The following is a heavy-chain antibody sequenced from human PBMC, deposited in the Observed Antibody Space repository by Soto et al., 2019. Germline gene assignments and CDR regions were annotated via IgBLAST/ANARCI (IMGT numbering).Heavy chain of an antibody. Sequence: GSLRLSCAASGFTFSSYAMSWVRQAPGKGLEWVSAVSKSGLDTNYADFVKGRFTISRDNSKNTLYLQMNSLRAEDTAVYYCAKDQLYYNDISGRPLNAFDVWGQGTMVTVSS. CDR3: AKDQLYYNDISGRPLNAFDV. CDR1: GFTFSSYA. V-gene: IGHV3-23*01. D-gene: IGHD3-22*01. CDR2: VSKSGLDT. J-gene: IGHJ3*01.